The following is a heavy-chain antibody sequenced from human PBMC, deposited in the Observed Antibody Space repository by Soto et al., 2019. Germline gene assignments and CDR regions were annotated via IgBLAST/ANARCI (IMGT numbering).Heavy chain of an antibody. CDR3: ARRYGSAIDY. CDR2: IYYSGST. J-gene: IGHJ4*02. CDR1: GGFISSWY. Sequence: PSETLCLTCTVSGGFISSWYWSWIRQPPGKGLEWIGYIYYSGSTNYNPSLKSRVTISVDTSKNQFSLKLSSVTAADTAVYYCARRYGSAIDYWGQGTLVTVS. V-gene: IGHV4-59*08. D-gene: IGHD1-26*01.